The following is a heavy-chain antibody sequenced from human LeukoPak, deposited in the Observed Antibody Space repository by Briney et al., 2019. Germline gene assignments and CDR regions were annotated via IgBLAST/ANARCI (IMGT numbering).Heavy chain of an antibody. V-gene: IGHV4-39*07. CDR2: INHGGVT. CDR3: ARVTTLGYFDY. CDR1: GGSISSSSYY. Sequence: PSETLSLTCTVSGGSISSSSYYWGWVRQPPGKRLEWVASINHGGVTHYSPSLKSRVTMSVDTSKNQFSLKLSSVTAADTAMYYCARVTTLGYFDYWGQGTLVTVSS. D-gene: IGHD3-3*01. J-gene: IGHJ4*02.